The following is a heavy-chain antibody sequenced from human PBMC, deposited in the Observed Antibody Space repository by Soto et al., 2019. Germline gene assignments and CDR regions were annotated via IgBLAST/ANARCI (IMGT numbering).Heavy chain of an antibody. Sequence: SQTLSLTCYVAGGAVSSFCWTWIRQSPGTGLESIAYVCRSGSTNYNPSLESRVAISLDTSKNQFSLRLTSVPAAATAVYFCARVRTEHEALDYWRQGTLVTVSS. CDR2: VCRSGST. V-gene: IGHV4-59*02. D-gene: IGHD2-21*02. J-gene: IGHJ4*02. CDR3: ARVRTEHEALDY. CDR1: GGAVSSFC.